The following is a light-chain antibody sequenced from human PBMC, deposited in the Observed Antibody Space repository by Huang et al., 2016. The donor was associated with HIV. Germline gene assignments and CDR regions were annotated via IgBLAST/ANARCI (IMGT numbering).Light chain of an antibody. CDR1: QHISGY. CDR2: DAS. J-gene: IGKJ4*01. CDR3: QQRAGWPLT. V-gene: IGKV3-11*01. Sequence: EIVLTQSPATLSLSPGASATLSCRASQHISGYLAWYQQKPGQARRLLIYDASIRATGIPVRFSGSGSGTDFTFSISSLEPEDFAFYYCQQRAGWPLTFGGGTKVEIK.